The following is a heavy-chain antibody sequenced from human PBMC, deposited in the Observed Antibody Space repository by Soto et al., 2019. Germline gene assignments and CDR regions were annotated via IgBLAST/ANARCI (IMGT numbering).Heavy chain of an antibody. Sequence: EVQLVETGGGLIQPGGSLRLSCAASGFTVSSNYMSWVRQAPGKGLEWVSVIYSGGSTYYADSVKGRFTISRDNSKNTLYLQMNSLRAEDTAVYYCARDLKGLLIPAAIRRLGIDDYYYYGMDVWGQGTTVTVSS. CDR2: IYSGGST. D-gene: IGHD2-2*02. CDR1: GFTVSSNY. CDR3: ARDLKGLLIPAAIRRLGIDDYYYYGMDV. J-gene: IGHJ6*02. V-gene: IGHV3-53*02.